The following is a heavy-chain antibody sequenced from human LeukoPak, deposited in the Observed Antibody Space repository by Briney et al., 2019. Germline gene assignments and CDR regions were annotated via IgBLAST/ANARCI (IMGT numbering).Heavy chain of an antibody. D-gene: IGHD5-12*01. CDR1: GFTFSNYG. V-gene: IGHV3-48*03. Sequence: SGGSLRLSCAASGFTFSNYGMNWVRQAPGKGLEWVSYINNSGGTISYADSVKGRFTISRDNAKNSLCLQMNSLRAEDTAVYYCARDNRYSYDYLDYWGQGTLVTVSS. J-gene: IGHJ4*02. CDR2: INNSGGTI. CDR3: ARDNRYSYDYLDY.